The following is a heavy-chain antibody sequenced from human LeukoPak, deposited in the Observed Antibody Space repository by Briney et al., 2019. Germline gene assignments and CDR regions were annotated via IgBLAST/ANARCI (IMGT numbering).Heavy chain of an antibody. CDR3: ARDRVGATDYFDY. D-gene: IGHD1-26*01. CDR2: ISYDGSNK. J-gene: IGHJ4*02. CDR1: GFTFSNFL. V-gene: IGHV3-30-3*01. Sequence: PGGSLRLSCAASGFTFSNFLMTWVRQAPGKGLEWVAVISYDGSNKYYADSVKGRFTISRDNSKNTLYLQMNSLRAEDTAVYYCARDRVGATDYFDYWGQGTLVTVSS.